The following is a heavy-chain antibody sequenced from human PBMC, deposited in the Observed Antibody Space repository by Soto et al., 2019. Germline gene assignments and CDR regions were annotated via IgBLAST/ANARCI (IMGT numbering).Heavy chain of an antibody. CDR1: GGSISSSSYY. D-gene: IGHD2-15*01. Sequence: SETLSLTCTVSGGSISSSSYYWGWIRQPPGKGLEWIGSIYYSGSTYYNPSLKSRVTISVDTSKNQFSLKLSSVTAADTAVYYCARHWWEVAATYYFDYWGQGTLVTVSS. J-gene: IGHJ4*02. V-gene: IGHV4-39*01. CDR2: IYYSGST. CDR3: ARHWWEVAATYYFDY.